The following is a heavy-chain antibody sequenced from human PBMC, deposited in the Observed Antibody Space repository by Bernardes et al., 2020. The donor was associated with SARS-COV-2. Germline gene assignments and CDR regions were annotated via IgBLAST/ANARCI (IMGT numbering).Heavy chain of an antibody. CDR1: GFIFSRNA. V-gene: IGHV3-23*01. Sequence: GGSLRLSCAASGFIFSRNAMTWVRQAPGKGLEWVSGISGSGGSTYYADSVKGRFTISRDNSNNTLYLEMNSLKAEDTAIYFCARPPYWGQGTLVTVSS. CDR2: ISGSGGST. J-gene: IGHJ4*02. CDR3: ARPPY.